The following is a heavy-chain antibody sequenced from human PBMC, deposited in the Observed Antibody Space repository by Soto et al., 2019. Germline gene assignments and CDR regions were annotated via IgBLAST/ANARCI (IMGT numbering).Heavy chain of an antibody. CDR2: IDPSDSYT. D-gene: IGHD3-9*01. CDR3: ARIRYLSSTYYYGMDV. V-gene: IGHV5-10-1*01. Sequence: PGESRKISCKGSGYSFTSYWISWVRQMPGKGLEWMGRIDPSDSYTNYSPSFQGHVTISADKSISTAYLQWSSLKASDTAMYYCARIRYLSSTYYYGMDVWGQGTTVTVSS. J-gene: IGHJ6*02. CDR1: GYSFTSYW.